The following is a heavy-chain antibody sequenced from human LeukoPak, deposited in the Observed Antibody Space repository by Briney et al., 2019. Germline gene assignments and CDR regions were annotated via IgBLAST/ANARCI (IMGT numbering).Heavy chain of an antibody. D-gene: IGHD1/OR15-1a*01. V-gene: IGHV3-23*01. CDR2: ISGSGGST. CDR3: AKRSWSNRGFDY. J-gene: IGHJ4*02. Sequence: GGSLRLSCAASGFTFSSYAMSWVRQAPGKGLEWVSAISGSGGSTCYADSVKGRFTISRDNSKNTLYLQMNSLRAEDTAVYYCAKRSWSNRGFDYWGQGTLVTVSS. CDR1: GFTFSSYA.